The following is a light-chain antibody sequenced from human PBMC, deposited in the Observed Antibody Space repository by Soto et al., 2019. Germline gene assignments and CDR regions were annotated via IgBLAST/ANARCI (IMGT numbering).Light chain of an antibody. V-gene: IGKV3-15*01. Sequence: EIVMTQSPATLSVSPGERVTLSCRASQSVSSNLAWYQQKPGQAPRLLIYGAPTRATGIPARFSGSGSGTDFTLTISSLQSEDFAVYYCQQYDNWPGFGPGTKVDIK. CDR3: QQYDNWPG. CDR2: GAP. J-gene: IGKJ3*01. CDR1: QSVSSN.